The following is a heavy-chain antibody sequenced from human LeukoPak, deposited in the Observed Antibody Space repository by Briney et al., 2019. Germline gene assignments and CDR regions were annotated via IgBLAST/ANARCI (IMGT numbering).Heavy chain of an antibody. Sequence: GGSLRLSCAASGFTFSSYEMNWVRQAPGKGLEWVPYISSSGSTIYYADSVKGRFTISRDNAKNSLYLQMNSLRAEDTAVYYCARRHRGLFDYWGQGTLVTVSS. CDR2: ISSSGSTI. V-gene: IGHV3-48*03. D-gene: IGHD3-10*01. CDR1: GFTFSSYE. J-gene: IGHJ4*02. CDR3: ARRHRGLFDY.